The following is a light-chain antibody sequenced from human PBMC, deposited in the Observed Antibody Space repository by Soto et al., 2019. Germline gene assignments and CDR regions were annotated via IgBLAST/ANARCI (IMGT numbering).Light chain of an antibody. CDR3: QQYKDWTPP. V-gene: IGKV3-15*01. CDR2: GAS. Sequence: EIQMTQSPSSLSVSLGQRASISCRASQSISTTVAWYHQKPGQAPKLLVYGASTRATGIPARFSGSGAGTEFTLTTTSLQYAEFGVYFCQQYKDWTPPFGQGTKVDIK. J-gene: IGKJ1*01. CDR1: QSISTT.